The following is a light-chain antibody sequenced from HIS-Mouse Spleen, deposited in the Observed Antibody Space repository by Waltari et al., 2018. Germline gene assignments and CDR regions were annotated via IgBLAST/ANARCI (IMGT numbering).Light chain of an antibody. Sequence: QSALTQPASVSGSPGPSITIPCTGTSSDVGSYNLFSCYQQHPGKAPKLMIYEGSKRPSGVSNRFSGSKSGNTASLTISGLQTEDEADYYCCSYAGSSTPVVFGGGTKLTVL. J-gene: IGLJ2*01. CDR3: CSYAGSSTPVV. CDR1: SSDVGSYNL. CDR2: EGS. V-gene: IGLV2-23*01.